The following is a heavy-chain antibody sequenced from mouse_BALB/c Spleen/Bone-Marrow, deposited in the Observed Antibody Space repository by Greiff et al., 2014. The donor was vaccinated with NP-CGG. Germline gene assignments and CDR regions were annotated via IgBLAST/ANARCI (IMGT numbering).Heavy chain of an antibody. Sequence: VQLQQSGPGLVQPSQSLSITCTVSGFSLTSYGVHWVRQSPGKGLEWLGVIWSGGSKDYNAVFISRLSISKDNSKSQVFFKMNRLQANDTAIYYCARVYNYGPMDYWGQGTSVTVSS. CDR1: GFSLTSYG. CDR3: ARVYNYGPMDY. CDR2: IWSGGSK. V-gene: IGHV2-2*02. D-gene: IGHD1-1*01. J-gene: IGHJ4*01.